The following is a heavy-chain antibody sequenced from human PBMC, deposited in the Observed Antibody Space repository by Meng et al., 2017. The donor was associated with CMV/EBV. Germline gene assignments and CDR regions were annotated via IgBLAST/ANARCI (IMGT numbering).Heavy chain of an antibody. CDR3: ARVGVGESFDY. CDR1: GGSISSYY. V-gene: IGHV4-59*01. CDR2: IYYSGST. D-gene: IGHD3-10*01. J-gene: IGHJ4*02. Sequence: SETLSLTCIVSGGSISSYYWSWIRQPPGKGLEWIGYIYYSGSTNYNPSLKSRVTISVDTSKNQFSLKLSSVTAADTAVYYCARVGVGESFDYWGQGTLVTVSS.